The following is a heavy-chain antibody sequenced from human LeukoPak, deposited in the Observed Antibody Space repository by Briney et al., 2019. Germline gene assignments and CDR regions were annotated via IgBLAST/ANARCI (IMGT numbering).Heavy chain of an antibody. CDR2: ISYDGSNK. Sequence: PGGSLRLSCAASGFTFSSYAMHWVRQAPGKGLEWVAVISYDGSNKYYADSVKGRFTISRDNSKNTLYLQMNSLRAEDTAVYYCASDGVGATTLGCPRSWGQGTLVTVSS. CDR3: ASDGVGATTLGCPRS. V-gene: IGHV3-30*04. D-gene: IGHD1-26*01. J-gene: IGHJ5*02. CDR1: GFTFSSYA.